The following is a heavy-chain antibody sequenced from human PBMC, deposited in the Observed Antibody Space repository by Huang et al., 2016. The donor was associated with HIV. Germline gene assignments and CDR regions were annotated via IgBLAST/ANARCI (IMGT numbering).Heavy chain of an antibody. J-gene: IGHJ3*02. D-gene: IGHD2-21*01. CDR2: FAPEQCET. V-gene: IGHV1-24*01. CDR3: AAGYDTYYDI. Sequence: QVQLVQSGAAVKKPGASVKVSCKVSGYTLTELSIHWVRQAPGKGLEWMGGFAPEQCETSYAQNLQVRVTMTEDTSTDTAYMELHSLRPEDTAVYYCAAGYDTYYDIWGQGTMVIASS. CDR1: GYTLTELS.